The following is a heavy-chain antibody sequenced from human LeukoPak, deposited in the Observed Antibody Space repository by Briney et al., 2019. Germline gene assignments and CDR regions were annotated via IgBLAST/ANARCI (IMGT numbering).Heavy chain of an antibody. CDR2: MNPNSGNT. CDR3: ARGRRDSSGFNY. J-gene: IGHJ4*02. V-gene: IGHV1-8*01. D-gene: IGHD3-22*01. CDR1: GYTFTSYD. Sequence: ASVKVSCKASGYTFTSYDINWVRQATGQGLEWVGWMNPNSGNTGYAQKFQGRVTMTRNTSISTAYMELSSLRSEDTAVYYCARGRRDSSGFNYWGQGTLVTVSS.